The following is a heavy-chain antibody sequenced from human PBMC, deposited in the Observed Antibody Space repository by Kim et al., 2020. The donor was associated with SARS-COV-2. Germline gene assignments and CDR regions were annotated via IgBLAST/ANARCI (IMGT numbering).Heavy chain of an antibody. CDR1: GFTFSSYG. V-gene: IGHV3-30*04. CDR3: ARDIAGYSSGWIFEYYG. Sequence: GGSLRLSCAASGFTFSSYGMHWVRQAPGKGLEWVAVITYDGSNKNYVDSVKGRFTISRDNSKNTLYLQMNSLRAEDTAVYYCARDIAGYSSGWIFEYYG. D-gene: IGHD3-22*01. CDR2: ITYDGSNK. J-gene: IGHJ6*01.